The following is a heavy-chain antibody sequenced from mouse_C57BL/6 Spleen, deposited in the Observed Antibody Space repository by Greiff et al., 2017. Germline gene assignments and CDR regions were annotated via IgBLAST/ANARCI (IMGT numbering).Heavy chain of an antibody. D-gene: IGHD1-1*01. J-gene: IGHJ4*01. Sequence: QVQLQQSGAELVRPGASVTLSCKASGYTFTDYEMHWVKQTPVHGLEWIGAIDPETGGTAYNQKFKGKAILTADKSSSTAYMELRSLTSEDSAVYYCTRSDYGSLYAMDYWGQGTSVTVSS. CDR3: TRSDYGSLYAMDY. CDR1: GYTFTDYE. V-gene: IGHV1-15*01. CDR2: IDPETGGT.